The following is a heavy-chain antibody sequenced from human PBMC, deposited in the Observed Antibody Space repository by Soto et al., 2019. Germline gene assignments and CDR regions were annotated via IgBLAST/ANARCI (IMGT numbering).Heavy chain of an antibody. V-gene: IGHV1-2*02. CDR2: INPNSGGT. J-gene: IGHJ3*01. CDR1: GYTFNAYY. D-gene: IGHD1-26*01. CDR3: ARGVGAGGTVRFPFDL. Sequence: ASVKVSCKASGYTFNAYYMHWVRQAPGQGLEWIGWINPNSGGTKYAQKFQGRVTMTRDTSISTAYMELSSLRSDDTAMYYCARGVGAGGTVRFPFDLWGQETMVTVSS.